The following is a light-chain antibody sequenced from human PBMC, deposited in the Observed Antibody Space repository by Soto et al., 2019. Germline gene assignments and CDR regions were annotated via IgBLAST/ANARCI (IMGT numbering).Light chain of an antibody. CDR1: QAISTW. Sequence: DIQMTQSPSFVSASVGDRVTITCRARQAISTWLAWYQQKPGKAPNLLIYAASNLQNGVPSRFSGSGSGTDFTLTISSLQPEDFATYYCQQTNNFPLSFGPGTKVDVK. V-gene: IGKV1-12*01. J-gene: IGKJ3*01. CDR2: AAS. CDR3: QQTNNFPLS.